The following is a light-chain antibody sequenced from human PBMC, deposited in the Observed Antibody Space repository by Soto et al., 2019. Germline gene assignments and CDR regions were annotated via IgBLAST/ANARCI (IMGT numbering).Light chain of an antibody. Sequence: EIAMTQSPATLSVSPGERATLSCRASQSVNSNLAWYQQKPGQAPRLLIYGASTRATGIPARFSGSGSGTEFTVTISSLQSEDFALSYCQQYNSWPLTFGGGTKVEIK. CDR1: QSVNSN. CDR3: QQYNSWPLT. V-gene: IGKV3-15*01. J-gene: IGKJ4*01. CDR2: GAS.